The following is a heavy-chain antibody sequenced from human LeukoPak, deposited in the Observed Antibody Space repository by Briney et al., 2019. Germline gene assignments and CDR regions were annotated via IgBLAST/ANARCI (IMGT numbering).Heavy chain of an antibody. CDR1: GFTFREFS. CDR3: AKGGYTTWFDP. D-gene: IGHD2-15*01. V-gene: IGHV3-23*01. J-gene: IGHJ5*02. Sequence: GGSLRLSCAASGFTFREFSMSWVRQAPGKGLEWVSNVRSNGGDTYYTDSVKGRFTISRDNSKNTLYLEMNSLRAGDTAVYYCAKGGYTTWFDPWGQGTLVTVSS. CDR2: VRSNGGDT.